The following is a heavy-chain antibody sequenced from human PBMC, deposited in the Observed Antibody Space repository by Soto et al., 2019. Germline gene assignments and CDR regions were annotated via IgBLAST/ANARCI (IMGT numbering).Heavy chain of an antibody. Sequence: GGSLRLSCAASGFTFSSYGMHWVRQDPGKGLEWVAVISYDGSNKYYADSVKGRFTISRDNSKNTLYLQMNSLRAEDTAVYYCAKDRYVPAAIADYFDYWGQGTLVTVSS. CDR3: AKDRYVPAAIADYFDY. V-gene: IGHV3-30*18. D-gene: IGHD2-2*01. J-gene: IGHJ4*02. CDR2: ISYDGSNK. CDR1: GFTFSSYG.